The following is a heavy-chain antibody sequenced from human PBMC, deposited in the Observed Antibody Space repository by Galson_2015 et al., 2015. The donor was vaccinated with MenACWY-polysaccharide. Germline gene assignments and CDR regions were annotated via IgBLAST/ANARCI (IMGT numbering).Heavy chain of an antibody. CDR2: MNQDGSTK. J-gene: IGHJ4*02. D-gene: IGHD2-2*01. CDR1: GFSFNNHW. V-gene: IGHV3-7*01. Sequence: SLGLSCAASGFSFNNHWMNWVRQAPGKGLEWVANMNQDGSTKYSIDSVKGRFTISRDNAKNSLSLEMNSLRGDDTAVYYCARGGLPGAMDFWGQGTLVTVSS. CDR3: ARGGLPGAMDF.